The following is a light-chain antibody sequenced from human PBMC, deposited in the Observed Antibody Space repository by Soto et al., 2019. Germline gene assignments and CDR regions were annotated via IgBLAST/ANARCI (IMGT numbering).Light chain of an antibody. Sequence: DIQVTQSPSSLSASVGDSVTITCRASQDISNYLAWFQQKPGKAPKSLIYTASALHSGVPSRFSGSGFGTDFTLTISSLQPEDFATYYCQQYSDYPRTFCQGTKGEV. CDR2: TAS. CDR1: QDISNY. V-gene: IGKV1-16*01. J-gene: IGKJ1*01. CDR3: QQYSDYPRT.